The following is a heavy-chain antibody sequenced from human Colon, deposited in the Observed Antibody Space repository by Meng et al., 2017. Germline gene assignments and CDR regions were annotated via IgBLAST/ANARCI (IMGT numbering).Heavy chain of an antibody. D-gene: IGHD3-9*01. CDR1: GGSISSGSYY. Sequence: SETLSLTCTVSGGSISSGSYYWSWIRQPAGKGLEWIGRIYTSGSTNYNPSLKSRVPISVDTSKNQFSLKLSSVTAADTAVYYCARDYDILTGYYDAFDIWGQGTMVTVSS. CDR3: ARDYDILTGYYDAFDI. CDR2: IYTSGST. V-gene: IGHV4-61*02. J-gene: IGHJ3*02.